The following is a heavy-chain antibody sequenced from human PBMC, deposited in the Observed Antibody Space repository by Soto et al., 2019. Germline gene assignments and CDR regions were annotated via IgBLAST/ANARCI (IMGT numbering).Heavy chain of an antibody. Sequence: SETLSLTCAVYGGSFSGYYWSWIRQLPGKGLEWIGEINHSGSTNYNPSLKSRVTISVDTSKNQFSLKLSSVTAADTAVYYCARFNIAIDAFDIWGQGTMVTVSS. CDR2: INHSGST. J-gene: IGHJ3*02. D-gene: IGHD2-21*01. CDR1: GGSFSGYY. V-gene: IGHV4-34*01. CDR3: ARFNIAIDAFDI.